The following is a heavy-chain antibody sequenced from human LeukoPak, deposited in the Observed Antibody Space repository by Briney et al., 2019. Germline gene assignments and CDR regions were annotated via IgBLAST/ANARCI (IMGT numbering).Heavy chain of an antibody. J-gene: IGHJ5*02. V-gene: IGHV1-69*04. Sequence: ASVKVSCTASGGTFSSYAISWVRQAPGQGLEWMGRIIPILGIANYAQKFQGRVTITADKSTSTAYMELSSLRSEDTAVYYCASGQGIAADWFDPWGQGTLVTVSS. CDR2: IIPILGIA. CDR3: ASGQGIAADWFDP. D-gene: IGHD6-13*01. CDR1: GGTFSSYA.